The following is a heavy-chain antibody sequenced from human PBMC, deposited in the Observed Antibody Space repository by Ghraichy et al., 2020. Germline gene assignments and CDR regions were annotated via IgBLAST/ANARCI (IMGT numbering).Heavy chain of an antibody. CDR2: ISHDGNNK. CDR1: GFIFSRYS. J-gene: IGHJ4*02. CDR3: AREPTYYYDSSGYWIFAF. D-gene: IGHD3-22*01. Sequence: GGSLRLSCAASGFIFSRYSIHWVRQAPGKGLEWVAVISHDGNNKYYADSVKGRFTISRDNSKNTLYLQMNSLRAEDTAVYYCAREPTYYYDSSGYWIFAFCCPETLVIFSS. V-gene: IGHV3-30-3*01.